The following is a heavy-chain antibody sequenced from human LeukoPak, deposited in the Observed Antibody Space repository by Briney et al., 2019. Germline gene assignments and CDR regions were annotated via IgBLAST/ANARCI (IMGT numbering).Heavy chain of an antibody. V-gene: IGHV3-21*01. CDR1: GFTFSSYS. D-gene: IGHD6-13*01. CDR2: ISSSSSYI. Sequence: GGSLRLSCAASGFTFSSYSMNWVRQARGKGLEWVSSISSSSSYIYYADSVKGRFTISRDNAKNSLYLQMNSLRAEDTAVYYCARLFRIAAAFWLYYFDYWGQGTLVTVSS. J-gene: IGHJ4*02. CDR3: ARLFRIAAAFWLYYFDY.